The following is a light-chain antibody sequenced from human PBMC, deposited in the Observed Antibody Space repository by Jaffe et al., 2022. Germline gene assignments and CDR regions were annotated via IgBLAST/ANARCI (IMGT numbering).Light chain of an antibody. CDR2: WAS. V-gene: IGKV4-1*01. J-gene: IGKJ4*01. Sequence: DIVMTQSPDSLAVSLGERATINCKSSQSVLYSSNNKNYLAWYQQKPGQPPKLLISWASTRDSGVPDRFSGSGSGTDFTLTISSLQAEDVALYFCQQYYSTPLTFGGGTKVEIK. CDR1: QSVLYSSNNKNY. CDR3: QQYYSTPLT.